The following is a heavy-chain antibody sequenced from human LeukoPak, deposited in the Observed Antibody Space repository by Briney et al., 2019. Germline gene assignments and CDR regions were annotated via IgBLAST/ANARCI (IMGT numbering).Heavy chain of an antibody. CDR1: GGTFSSYA. V-gene: IGHV1-69*06. Sequence: AASVKVSCKASGGTFSSYAISWVRQAPGQGLEWMGGIIPIFGTANYAQKFQGRVTITADKSTSTAYMELSSPRSEDTAVYYCARDPRYGHDSSGYYRDAFDIWGQGTMVTVSS. CDR2: IIPIFGTA. J-gene: IGHJ3*02. D-gene: IGHD3-22*01. CDR3: ARDPRYGHDSSGYYRDAFDI.